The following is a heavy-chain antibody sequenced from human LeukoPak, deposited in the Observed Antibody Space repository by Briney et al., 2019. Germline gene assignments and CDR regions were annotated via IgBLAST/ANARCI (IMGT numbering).Heavy chain of an antibody. V-gene: IGHV1-69*13. Sequence: ASVKVSCKASGGTFSSYAISWVRQAPGQGLEWMGGIIPIFGTANYAQKFQGRVTITADESTSTVYMELSSLRSEDTAVYYCARIGRHRSPSHDYWGQGTLVTVSS. CDR2: IIPIFGTA. D-gene: IGHD3-10*01. J-gene: IGHJ4*02. CDR3: ARIGRHRSPSHDY. CDR1: GGTFSSYA.